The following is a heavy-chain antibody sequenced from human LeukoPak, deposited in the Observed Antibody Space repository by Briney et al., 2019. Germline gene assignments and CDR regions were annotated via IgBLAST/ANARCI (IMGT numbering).Heavy chain of an antibody. Sequence: SETLSLTCAVYGGTFSGYYWSWIRQPPGKGLDWIGEINHSGSTNYNPSLNSRVTISVDTTKNQFSLKLSSVTAADTAVYYCARKTTYYYDSSGYGFFRYWGQGTLVTVSS. J-gene: IGHJ4*02. D-gene: IGHD3-22*01. V-gene: IGHV4-34*01. CDR1: GGTFSGYY. CDR2: INHSGST. CDR3: ARKTTYYYDSSGYGFFRY.